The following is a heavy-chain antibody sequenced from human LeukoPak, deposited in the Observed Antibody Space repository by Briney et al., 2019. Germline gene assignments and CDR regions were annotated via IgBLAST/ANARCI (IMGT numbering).Heavy chain of an antibody. CDR2: INQDGSEK. CDR1: GFGISTSW. D-gene: IGHD3-22*01. CDR3: ARDYYDSSGYYHVGYFDY. J-gene: IGHJ4*02. Sequence: PGGSLRLSCVVSGFGISTSWVTWVRQAPGKGLEWVANINQDGSEKYYVDSVKGRFTISRDNAKNSLYLQMNSLRAEDTAVYYCARDYYDSSGYYHVGYFDYWGQGTLVTVSS. V-gene: IGHV3-7*01.